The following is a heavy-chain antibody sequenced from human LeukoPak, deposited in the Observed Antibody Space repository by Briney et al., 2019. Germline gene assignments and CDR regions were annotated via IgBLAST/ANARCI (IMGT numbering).Heavy chain of an antibody. J-gene: IGHJ4*02. CDR3: ATFFDY. V-gene: IGHV3-74*01. D-gene: IGHD3-16*01. Sequence: PGGSLRLSCAASGLTFSNHWMHWVRQAPGKGLVWVSRINGDGSGTSYADSVEGRFTISRDNAKNTSYLQMDSLRAEDSAVYYCATFFDYWGQGTLVTVSS. CDR1: GLTFSNHW. CDR2: INGDGSGT.